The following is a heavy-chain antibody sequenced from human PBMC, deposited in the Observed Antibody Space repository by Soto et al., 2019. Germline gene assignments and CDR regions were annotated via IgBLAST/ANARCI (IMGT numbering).Heavy chain of an antibody. D-gene: IGHD2-2*01. V-gene: IGHV3-30-3*01. CDR2: ISYDGSNK. Sequence: PGGSLRLSCAASGFTFSSYAMHRVRQAPGKGLEWVAVISYDGSNKYYADSVKGRFTISRDNSKNTLYLQMNSLRAEDTAVYYCASRLYCSSTSCPDYYYYGMDVWGQGTTVTVSS. CDR1: GFTFSSYA. J-gene: IGHJ6*02. CDR3: ASRLYCSSTSCPDYYYYGMDV.